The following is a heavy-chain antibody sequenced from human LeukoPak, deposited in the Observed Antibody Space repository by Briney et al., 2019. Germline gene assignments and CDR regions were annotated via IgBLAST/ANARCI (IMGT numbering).Heavy chain of an antibody. CDR2: IWHDGSSN. Sequence: GRSLRLSCAASGFTFSRYAMHWVRQAPGKGLEWVAVIWHDGSSNHYPDSVKGRFTISRDNSKSTLYLQMNSIRAEDTTVYNSARDVNAIEPWFYFDNWGQGTLVTVSS. J-gene: IGHJ4*02. D-gene: IGHD5-18*01. CDR1: GFTFSRYA. V-gene: IGHV3-33*01. CDR3: ARDVNAIEPWFYFDN.